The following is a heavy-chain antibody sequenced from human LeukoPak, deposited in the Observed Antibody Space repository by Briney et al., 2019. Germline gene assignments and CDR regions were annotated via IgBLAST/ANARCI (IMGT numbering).Heavy chain of an antibody. V-gene: IGHV3-48*03. J-gene: IGHJ2*01. CDR1: GFTFSHYD. CDR3: ARKTHRPGVVGRDRYFDL. CDR2: INVGGSVT. D-gene: IGHD5-24*01. Sequence: GGSLRLSSAASGFTFSHYDMICGRHAPRRGLEWGSYINVGGSVTNYADSMKGRFTMSRDDAKKSVYLQLNSLRAEDTAIYYCARKTHRPGVVGRDRYFDLWGRGTLVSVSS.